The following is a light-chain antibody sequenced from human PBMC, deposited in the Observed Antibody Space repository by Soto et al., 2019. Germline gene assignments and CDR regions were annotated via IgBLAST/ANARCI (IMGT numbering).Light chain of an antibody. J-gene: IGKJ3*01. CDR1: QRVGRN. V-gene: IGKV3-15*01. CDR2: GAS. CDR3: QQYSDSPIT. Sequence: EKVMTQSPATLSVSPGERATLSCRASQRVGRNLAWYQQRPGQAPSPLIRGASARPSGVQGRFSGSGSGTDFTLTIISLQSEDFAVYYCQQYSDSPITFGPGTTVDLK.